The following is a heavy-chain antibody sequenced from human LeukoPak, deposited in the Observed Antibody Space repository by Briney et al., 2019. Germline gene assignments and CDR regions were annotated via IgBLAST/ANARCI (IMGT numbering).Heavy chain of an antibody. CDR3: ARGPMVRGVMVYYYYGMDV. CDR2: ISSSGSTI. D-gene: IGHD3-10*01. V-gene: IGHV3-11*01. J-gene: IGHJ6*02. CDR1: GFTFSDYD. Sequence: GGSLRLSGAASGFTFSDYDMGWIRQAPGKGLEWVSYISSSGSTIYYADSVKGRFTISRDNAKNSLYLQMNSLRAEDTAVYYCARGPMVRGVMVYYYYGMDVWGQGTTVTVSS.